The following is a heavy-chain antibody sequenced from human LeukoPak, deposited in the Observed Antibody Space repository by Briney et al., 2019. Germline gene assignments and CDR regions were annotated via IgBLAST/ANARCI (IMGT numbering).Heavy chain of an antibody. Sequence: GSLRLSCAASGFTFSSYAMHWVRQAPGKGLEWVAVISYDGSNKYYADSVKGRFTISRDNSKNTLYLQMNSLRAEDTAVYYCARAYSSSDVADAFDIWGQGTMVTVSS. J-gene: IGHJ3*02. CDR2: ISYDGSNK. V-gene: IGHV3-30-3*01. CDR3: ARAYSSSDVADAFDI. CDR1: GFTFSSYA. D-gene: IGHD6-13*01.